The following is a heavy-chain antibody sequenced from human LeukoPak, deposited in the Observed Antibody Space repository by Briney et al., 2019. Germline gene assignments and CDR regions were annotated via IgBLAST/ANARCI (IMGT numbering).Heavy chain of an antibody. CDR2: ISSDGSID. Sequence: PGGSLRLSCAASGFTFSSYGMHWVRQAPGKGLEWVAVISSDGSIDYYADSVRGRFTVSRDNSKNTLYLQVNSLRAEDTAVYYCAKGGPYDILTGKNVFDIWGQGTTVTVSS. J-gene: IGHJ3*02. V-gene: IGHV3-30*18. D-gene: IGHD3-9*01. CDR3: AKGGPYDILTGKNVFDI. CDR1: GFTFSSYG.